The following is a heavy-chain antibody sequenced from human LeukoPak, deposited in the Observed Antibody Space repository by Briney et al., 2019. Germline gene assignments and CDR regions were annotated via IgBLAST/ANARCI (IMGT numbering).Heavy chain of an antibody. CDR1: GFTFDDYG. CDR3: ARDDVGSSWYAVDY. CDR2: INWNGGST. V-gene: IGHV3-20*04. D-gene: IGHD6-13*01. Sequence: PGGSLSLSCAASGFTFDDYGMSWVRQAPGKGLEWVSGINWNGGSTGYADSVKGRFTISRDNAKNSLYLQMNSLRAEDTALYYCARDDVGSSWYAVDYWGQGTLVTVSS. J-gene: IGHJ4*02.